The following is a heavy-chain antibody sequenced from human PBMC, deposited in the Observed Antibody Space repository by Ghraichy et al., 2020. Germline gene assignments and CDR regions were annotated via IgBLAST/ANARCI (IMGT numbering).Heavy chain of an antibody. J-gene: IGHJ4*02. CDR1: GFTFSTYG. V-gene: IGHV3-30*18. CDR2: ISYHGNSK. CDR3: AKGPIGVLGDVFDY. D-gene: IGHD6-19*01. Sequence: GESLNISCAASGFTFSTYGMHWVRQAPGKGLEWVAAISYHGNSKYYADSVKGRLTISRDNSKNTLYLQMNSLRAEDTAVYYCAKGPIGVLGDVFDYWGQGTLVTVSS.